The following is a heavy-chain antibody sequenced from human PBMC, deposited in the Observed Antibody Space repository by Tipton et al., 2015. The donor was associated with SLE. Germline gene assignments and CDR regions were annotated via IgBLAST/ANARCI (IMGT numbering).Heavy chain of an antibody. J-gene: IGHJ5*02. CDR3: SRDVPSSGYPQNWFDP. Sequence: TLSLTCTVSGGSIGRSNNYWDWIRQPPGKGLEWIGTIYYSGRTDYNPSLKSRVTMSVDTSMNQFSLKLSSVTAADTAVYYCSRDVPSSGYPQNWFDPWGQGTPVIVSS. V-gene: IGHV4-39*07. CDR2: IYYSGRT. CDR1: GGSIGRSNNY. D-gene: IGHD5-12*01.